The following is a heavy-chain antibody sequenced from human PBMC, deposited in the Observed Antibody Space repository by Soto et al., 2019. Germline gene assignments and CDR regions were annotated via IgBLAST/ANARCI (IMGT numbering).Heavy chain of an antibody. V-gene: IGHV4-4*07. CDR1: GASISGFY. CDR2: IYATGTT. J-gene: IGHJ4*02. Sequence: ASETLSLTCTVSGASISGFYWSWIRKSAGKGLEWIGRIYATGTTDYNPSLKSRVMMSVDTSKKQFSLKVNSLTAADTAVYYCARGISLIVEVQRDAPDKYYFDSWGQGTVVTVSS. D-gene: IGHD2-21*01. CDR3: ARGISLIVEVQRDAPDKYYFDS.